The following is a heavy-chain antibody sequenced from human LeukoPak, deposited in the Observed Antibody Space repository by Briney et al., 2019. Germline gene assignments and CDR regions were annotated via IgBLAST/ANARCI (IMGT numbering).Heavy chain of an antibody. CDR3: ATGPSLLEWFDCDY. CDR1: GYTLTELS. D-gene: IGHD3-3*01. Sequence: ASVKVSCKVSGYTLTELSMHWARQAPGKGLEWLGGFDPEHGETVYAQKLQGRVTMTEDTTTDIAYMELSSLTSEDTAVYYCATGPSLLEWFDCDYWGQGTLVTVSS. CDR2: FDPEHGET. J-gene: IGHJ4*02. V-gene: IGHV1-24*01.